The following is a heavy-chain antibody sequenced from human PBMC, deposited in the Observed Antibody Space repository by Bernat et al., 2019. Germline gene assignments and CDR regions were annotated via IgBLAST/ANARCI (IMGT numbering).Heavy chain of an antibody. Sequence: QVQLVESGGGVVQPGRSLRLSCAASGFTFSSYGMHWVRQAPGKGLEWVAVISYDGSNKYYADSVKGRFTISRDNAKNSLYLQMNSLRDEDTAVYYCAGGWAARAFDYWGQGTLVTVSS. D-gene: IGHD6-6*01. J-gene: IGHJ4*02. V-gene: IGHV3-30*03. CDR3: AGGWAARAFDY. CDR1: GFTFSSYG. CDR2: ISYDGSNK.